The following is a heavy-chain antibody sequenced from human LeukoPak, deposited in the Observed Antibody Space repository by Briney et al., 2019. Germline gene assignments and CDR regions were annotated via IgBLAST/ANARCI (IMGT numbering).Heavy chain of an antibody. J-gene: IGHJ4*02. D-gene: IGHD3-10*01. CDR2: ISRSGDTI. Sequence: GGSLRLSCAASGFTFSRYEMNWVRQAPGKGLEWVSYISRSGDTIYFADSVKGRFTISRDNAKNSPYLQMSSLRAEDTAVYYCARDYASDYSGQGTLVTVSS. CDR1: GFTFSRYE. CDR3: ARDYASDY. V-gene: IGHV3-48*03.